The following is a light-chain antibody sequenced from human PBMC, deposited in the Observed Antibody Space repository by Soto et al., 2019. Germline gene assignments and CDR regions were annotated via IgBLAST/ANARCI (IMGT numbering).Light chain of an antibody. J-gene: IGKJ1*01. Sequence: DIQITQSPSTLPASVGDRVTITCQASQSISNWLAWYQQKPGTAPKVLIYHASNLQSGVPSRFSGSGSGTDFTLTISSLQPEDFATYFCQQSYSRPRTFGQGTKVDIK. CDR3: QQSYSRPRT. CDR2: HAS. V-gene: IGKV1-5*01. CDR1: QSISNW.